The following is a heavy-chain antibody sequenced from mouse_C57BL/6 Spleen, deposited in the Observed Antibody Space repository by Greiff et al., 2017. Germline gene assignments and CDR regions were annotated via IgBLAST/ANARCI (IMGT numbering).Heavy chain of an antibody. CDR1: GYTFTSYW. D-gene: IGHD2-4*01. CDR3: ARDEGLRRGFAY. CDR2: IHPNSGST. J-gene: IGHJ3*01. V-gene: IGHV1-64*01. Sequence: QVQLQQPGAELVKPGASVKLSCKASGYTFTSYWMHWVKQWPGQGLEWIGMIHPNSGSTNYNEKFKSKATLTVDQSSSTAYMQLSSLTSEDSAVYYCARDEGLRRGFAYWGQGTLVTVSA.